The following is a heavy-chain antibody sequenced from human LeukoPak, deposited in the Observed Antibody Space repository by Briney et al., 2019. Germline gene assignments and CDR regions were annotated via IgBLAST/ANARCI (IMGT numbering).Heavy chain of an antibody. Sequence: ASVKVSCKASGYTFTSYGISWVRQAPGQGLEWMGWISAYNGNTNYAQELQGRVTMTTDTSTSTAYMELRSLRSDDTAVYYCARSRARGGAFDIWGQGTMVTVSS. CDR2: ISAYNGNT. CDR1: GYTFTSYG. V-gene: IGHV1-18*01. J-gene: IGHJ3*02. D-gene: IGHD3-16*01. CDR3: ARSRARGGAFDI.